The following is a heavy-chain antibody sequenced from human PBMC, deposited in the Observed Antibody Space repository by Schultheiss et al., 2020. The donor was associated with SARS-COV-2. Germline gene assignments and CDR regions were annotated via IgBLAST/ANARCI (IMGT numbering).Heavy chain of an antibody. D-gene: IGHD2-2*02. CDR2: MNPNSGNT. CDR3: ARDHILYYGMDV. V-gene: IGHV1-8*02. J-gene: IGHJ6*02. Sequence: ASVKVSCKASGGTFSSYAINWVRQATGQGLEWMGWMNPNSGNTGYAQKFQGWVTMTRDTSISTAYMELSRLRSDDTAVYYCARDHILYYGMDVWGQGTTVTVSS. CDR1: GGTFSSYA.